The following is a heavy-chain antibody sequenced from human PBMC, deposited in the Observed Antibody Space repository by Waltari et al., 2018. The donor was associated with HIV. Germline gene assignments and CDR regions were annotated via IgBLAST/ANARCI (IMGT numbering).Heavy chain of an antibody. CDR3: ARAGLRGLIQDFDI. CDR2: INAGDGSA. J-gene: IGHJ4*02. Sequence: QVQLVQPGIEMRKPGASVRLSCRTFGFILADHYFHWVRQGPRQTFEWMGTINAGDGSANSSRKFQDRVTLTRDLFTGTIYMDFMSLKSEDTAVYFCARAGLRGLIQDFDIWGQGTQVIVSS. V-gene: IGHV1-46*01. CDR1: GFILADHY.